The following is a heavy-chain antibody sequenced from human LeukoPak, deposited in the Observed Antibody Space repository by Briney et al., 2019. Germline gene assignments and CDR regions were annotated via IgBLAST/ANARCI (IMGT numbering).Heavy chain of an antibody. D-gene: IGHD1-26*01. Sequence: PGGSLRLSCAASGFTFSNYWMNWVRQAPGKGLEWVANIEQDGSEKYYVDSVKGRFTISRDNAKNSLYLQMNSLRAEDTAVYYCARGSGSFWYWGQGTLVTVSS. CDR3: ARGSGSFWY. V-gene: IGHV3-7*04. CDR2: IEQDGSEK. CDR1: GFTFSNYW. J-gene: IGHJ4*02.